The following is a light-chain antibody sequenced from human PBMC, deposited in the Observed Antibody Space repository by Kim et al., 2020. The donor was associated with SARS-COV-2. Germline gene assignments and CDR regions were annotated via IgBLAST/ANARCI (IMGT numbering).Light chain of an antibody. J-gene: IGKJ1*01. CDR1: QTVSSN. CDR2: DTS. V-gene: IGKV3D-15*01. Sequence: SPGERATRSGRASQTVSSNFLAWYQQKPGQTPRLLIYDTSSRATGIPARFSGSGSGTEFTLTISTLQSEDFAVYYCQQYSNLPLTFGQGTKVEIK. CDR3: QQYSNLPLT.